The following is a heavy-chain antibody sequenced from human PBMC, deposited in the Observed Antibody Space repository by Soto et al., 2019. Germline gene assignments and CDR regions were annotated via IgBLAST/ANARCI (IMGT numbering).Heavy chain of an antibody. CDR2: INPIFGTA. Sequence: QVQLVQSGAEVRKPGASVKVSCKASGGTFSSYAISWVRQDPGQGREWMGGINPIFGTAHYARKFQGRVTITADKSTSRSCRELSSLRSEDTAVYYCARAHCSSTSCYGVPGYWGQGTLVTVSS. J-gene: IGHJ4*02. CDR3: ARAHCSSTSCYGVPGY. CDR1: GGTFSSYA. D-gene: IGHD2-2*01. V-gene: IGHV1-69*06.